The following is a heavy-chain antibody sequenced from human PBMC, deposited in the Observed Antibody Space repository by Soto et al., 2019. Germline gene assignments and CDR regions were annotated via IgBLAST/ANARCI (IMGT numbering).Heavy chain of an antibody. V-gene: IGHV1-69*06. D-gene: IGHD3-22*01. J-gene: IGHJ5*02. CDR3: ANSYYYDSSGYPPAPNWFDP. Sequence: RASVKVSCKASGGTFSSYAISWVRQAPGQGLEWMGGIIPIFGTANYAQKFQGRVTITADKSTSTAYMERSSLRSEDTAVYYCANSYYYDSSGYPPAPNWFDPWGQGTLVTVSS. CDR1: GGTFSSYA. CDR2: IIPIFGTA.